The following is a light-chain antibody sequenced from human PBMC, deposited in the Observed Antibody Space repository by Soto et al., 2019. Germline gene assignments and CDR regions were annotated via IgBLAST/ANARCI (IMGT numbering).Light chain of an antibody. CDR1: SSDIGGYNY. Sequence: VLTQPASVSGSPGQSITISCTGTSSDIGGYNYVSWYQQHPGKVPKFMIYEVSNRPSGVSDRFSGSKSGNTASLTISGLQAEDEADYYCSSYTSSNTFVFGTGTKVTVL. CDR3: SSYTSSNTFV. J-gene: IGLJ1*01. V-gene: IGLV2-14*01. CDR2: EVS.